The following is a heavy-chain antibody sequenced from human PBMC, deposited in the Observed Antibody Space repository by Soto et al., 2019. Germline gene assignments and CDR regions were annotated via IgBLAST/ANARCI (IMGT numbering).Heavy chain of an antibody. CDR1: GFTFSSYV. CDR2: ISGSGGST. Sequence: EVQLLESGGGLVQPGGSLRLSCAASGFTFSSYVMSWVRQAPGKGLEWVSAISGSGGSTYYADSVKGRFTISRDNSKNTLYLQMNSLRAEDTAVYYCARGRGRVVTIFGVVITHFDYWGQGTLVTVSS. D-gene: IGHD3-3*01. J-gene: IGHJ4*02. CDR3: ARGRGRVVTIFGVVITHFDY. V-gene: IGHV3-23*01.